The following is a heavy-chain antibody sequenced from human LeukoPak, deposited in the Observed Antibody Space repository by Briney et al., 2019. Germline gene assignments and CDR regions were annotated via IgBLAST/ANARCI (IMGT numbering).Heavy chain of an antibody. J-gene: IGHJ4*02. CDR3: ARERYCSGGSCYPRAFDY. D-gene: IGHD2-15*01. V-gene: IGHV3-23*01. CDR2: ISGSGGST. Sequence: GGSLRLSCAASGFTFSSYAMSWVRQAPGKGLEWVAAISGSGGSTYYADSVKGRFTISRDNSKNTLYLQMNSLRSEDTAVYYCARERYCSGGSCYPRAFDYWGQGTLVTVSS. CDR1: GFTFSSYA.